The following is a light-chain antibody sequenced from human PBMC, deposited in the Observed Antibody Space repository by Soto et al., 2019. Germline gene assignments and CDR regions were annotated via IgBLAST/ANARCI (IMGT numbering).Light chain of an antibody. Sequence: QSVLTQPASVSGSPGQSITISCTGSSSDVGGYNYVSWYQQHPGKAPKVMIYDVSNRPSGVSNRFSGSKSGNTASLTISGLQTEDEADYYCCSYTSSSTYVFGTGTKV. CDR3: CSYTSSSTYV. V-gene: IGLV2-14*01. J-gene: IGLJ1*01. CDR2: DVS. CDR1: SSDVGGYNY.